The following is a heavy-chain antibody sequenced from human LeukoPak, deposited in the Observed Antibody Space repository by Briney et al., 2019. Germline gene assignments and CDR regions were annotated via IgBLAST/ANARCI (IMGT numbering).Heavy chain of an antibody. CDR3: ARGDGAAGTEDP. J-gene: IGHJ5*02. CDR1: GFTFGSYA. CDR2: ISYDGSNK. V-gene: IGHV3-30-3*01. Sequence: GRSLRLSCAASGFTFGSYAMHWVRQAPGRGLEWVAVISYDGSNKYYADSVKGRFTISRDNSKNTLYLQMNSLRAEDTAVYYCARGDGAAGTEDPWGQGTLVTVSS. D-gene: IGHD6-13*01.